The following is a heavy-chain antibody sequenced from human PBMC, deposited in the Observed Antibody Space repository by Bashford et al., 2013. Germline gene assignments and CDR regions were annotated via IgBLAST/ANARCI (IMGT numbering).Heavy chain of an antibody. D-gene: IGHD6-19*01. J-gene: IGHJ4*02. CDR2: ISWDGGST. CDR3: ARQWQAPFDY. CDR1: GFTFDDFG. V-gene: IGHV3-43D*03. Sequence: GGSVRLSCAASGFTFDDFGMHWVRQAPGKGLEWVSLISWDGGSTYYADSVKGRFTISRDNAKSSLYLQVNSLRAEDTAVYYCARQWQAPFDYWGQGTPVTVSS.